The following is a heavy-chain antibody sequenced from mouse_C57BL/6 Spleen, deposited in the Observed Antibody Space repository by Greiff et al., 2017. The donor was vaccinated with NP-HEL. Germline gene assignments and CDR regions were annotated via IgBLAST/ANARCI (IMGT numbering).Heavy chain of an antibody. CDR1: GYAFTNYL. CDR2: INPGSGGT. CDR3: ARRLVGAMDY. Sequence: VQLQESGAELVRPGTSVKVSCKASGYAFTNYLIEWVKQRPGQGLEWIGVINPGSGGTNYNEKFKGKSTLTVDKSSSTAYMQLSSLTSEDSAVYYCARRLVGAMDYWGQGTSVTVSS. D-gene: IGHD1-1*01. V-gene: IGHV1-54*01. J-gene: IGHJ4*01.